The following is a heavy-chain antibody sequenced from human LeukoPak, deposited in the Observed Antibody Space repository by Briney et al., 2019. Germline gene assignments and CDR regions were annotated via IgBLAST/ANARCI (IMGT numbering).Heavy chain of an antibody. CDR1: GGIFSHYG. CDR2: IHANLDFV. J-gene: IGHJ6*02. V-gene: IGHV1-2*06. D-gene: IGHD3-3*01. CDR3: ARDLPPAGTYYDFWSGYFPSFYYYYGMDV. Sequence: ASVTVSCKASGGIFSHYGISWVRQARGQGLAWMGRIHANLDFVHSGQPFQGRVTMTRDTSISTAYMELSRLRSDDTAVYYCARDLPPAGTYYDFWSGYFPSFYYYYGMDVWGQGTTVTVSS.